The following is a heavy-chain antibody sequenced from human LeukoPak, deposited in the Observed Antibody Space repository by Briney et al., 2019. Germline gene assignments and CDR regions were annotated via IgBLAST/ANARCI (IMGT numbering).Heavy chain of an antibody. Sequence: ASVKVSCKASGYTFTSYAMHWVRQAPGQRLEWMGWINAGNGNTKYSQKFQGRATITRDTSASTAYMELSSLRSEDTAVYYCARDIRGYSYGPLDAFDIWGQGTMVTVSS. CDR1: GYTFTSYA. V-gene: IGHV1-3*01. J-gene: IGHJ3*02. CDR3: ARDIRGYSYGPLDAFDI. D-gene: IGHD5-18*01. CDR2: INAGNGNT.